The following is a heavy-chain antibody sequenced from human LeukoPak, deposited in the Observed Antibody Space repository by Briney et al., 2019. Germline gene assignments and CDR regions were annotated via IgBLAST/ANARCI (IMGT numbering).Heavy chain of an antibody. CDR2: IYYSGST. V-gene: IGHV4-38-2*02. CDR3: ARVGVEQWLEYNWFDP. Sequence: SETLSLTCTVSGYSISSGYYWGWIRQPPGKGLEWIGSIYYSGSTYYNPSLKSRVTISVDTSKNQFSLKLSSVTAADTAVYYCARVGVEQWLEYNWFDPWGQGTLVTVSS. D-gene: IGHD6-19*01. CDR1: GYSISSGYY. J-gene: IGHJ5*02.